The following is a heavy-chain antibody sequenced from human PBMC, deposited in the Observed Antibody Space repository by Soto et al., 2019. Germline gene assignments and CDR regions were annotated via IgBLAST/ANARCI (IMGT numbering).Heavy chain of an antibody. Sequence: AGGSLRLSCAASGFTFSSYWMSWVRQAPGKGLEWVANIKQDGSEKYYVDSVKGRFTISRDNARNTVSLQMSSLRAEDTAIYYCARGDRGGFALWGHGTMVTVSS. D-gene: IGHD3-10*01. CDR2: IKQDGSEK. CDR1: GFTFSSYW. CDR3: ARGDRGGFAL. V-gene: IGHV3-7*02. J-gene: IGHJ3*01.